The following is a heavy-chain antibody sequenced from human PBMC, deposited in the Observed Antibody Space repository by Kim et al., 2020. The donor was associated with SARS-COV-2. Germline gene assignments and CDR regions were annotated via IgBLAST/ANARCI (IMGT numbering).Heavy chain of an antibody. Sequence: GGSLRLSCAASGFIFSNTLMSWVRQAPGKGLEWVGRIKSKTEGGTIDYAAPVKGRFTISRDNSKNTLYLQVNSLKIEDTAVYYCTTSGGYSGYDDDYWGQATLATVSS. CDR3: TTSGGYSGYDDDY. CDR2: IKSKTEGGTI. CDR1: GFIFSNTL. J-gene: IGHJ4*02. V-gene: IGHV3-15*01. D-gene: IGHD5-12*01.